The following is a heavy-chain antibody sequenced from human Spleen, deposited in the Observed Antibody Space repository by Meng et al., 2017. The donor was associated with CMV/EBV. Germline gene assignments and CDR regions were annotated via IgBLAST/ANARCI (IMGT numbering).Heavy chain of an antibody. D-gene: IGHD2-21*02. J-gene: IGHJ4*02. CDR1: GGSFSGYY. CDR2: IYSSGST. V-gene: IGHV4-59*10. CDR3: ARVGAYCGGDCYHDY. Sequence: QGEVQQGGAGVLNPSETRSLTCAVYGGSFSGYYWSWLRQPPGKGLEWIGRIYSSGSTNYNPSLKSRVTVSVDTSKTQFSLRLSSVTAADTAVYYCARVGAYCGGDCYHDYWGQGTLVTVSS.